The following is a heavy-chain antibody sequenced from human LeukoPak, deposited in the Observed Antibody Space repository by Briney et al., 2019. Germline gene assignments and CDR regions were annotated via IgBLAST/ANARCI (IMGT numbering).Heavy chain of an antibody. D-gene: IGHD6-6*01. V-gene: IGHV4-59*12. CDR2: IYYSGST. CDR3: ATGSIAARQFDY. CDR1: GGSISSYY. J-gene: IGHJ4*02. Sequence: SETLSLTCTVSGGSISSYYWSWIRQPPGKGLEWIGNIYYSGSTNYNPSLKSRVTISVDTSKNQFSLKLSSVTAADTAVYYCATGSIAARQFDYWGQGTLVTVSS.